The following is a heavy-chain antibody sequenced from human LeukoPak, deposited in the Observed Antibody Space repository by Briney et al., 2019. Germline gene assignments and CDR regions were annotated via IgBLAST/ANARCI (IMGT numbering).Heavy chain of an antibody. CDR2: IIPMINTP. CDR3: AIFQGTYGDNENDY. D-gene: IGHD4-17*01. CDR1: GGTFRSYA. J-gene: IGHJ4*02. Sequence: SVKVSCKASGGTFRSYAITWARQAPGKGLEWMGGIIPMINTPKYAQKFQGRVSITADESTSTGYMEVSSLRSEDTAVYYCAIFQGTYGDNENDYWGQGTLVTVSS. V-gene: IGHV1-69*01.